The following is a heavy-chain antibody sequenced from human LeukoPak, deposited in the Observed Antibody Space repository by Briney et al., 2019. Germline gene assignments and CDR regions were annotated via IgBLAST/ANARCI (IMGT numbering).Heavy chain of an antibody. CDR2: IRSKANSYAT. V-gene: IGHV3-73*01. CDR3: TRLGGSYPFDY. J-gene: IGHJ4*02. D-gene: IGHD1-26*01. Sequence: GGSLRLSCAASGFTFSSYSMNWVRQASGKGLEWVGRIRSKANSYATAYAASVKGRFTISRDDSKNTAYLQMNSLKTEDTAVYYCTRLGGSYPFDYWGQGTLVTVSS. CDR1: GFTFSSYS.